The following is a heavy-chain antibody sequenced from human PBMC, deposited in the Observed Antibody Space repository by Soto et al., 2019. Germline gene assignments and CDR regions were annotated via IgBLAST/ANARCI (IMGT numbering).Heavy chain of an antibody. V-gene: IGHV3-74*01. D-gene: IGHD4-17*01. Sequence: PGGSLILSCVASGFTFSIYWMHWVRQAPGTGLVWVSRMKYDGSTTSYADSVKGRFTISRDNAKNTVYLQMNSLRAEDTGVYYCARGLRNYYGVDVWGQGTTVTVSS. J-gene: IGHJ6*02. CDR2: MKYDGSTT. CDR1: GFTFSIYW. CDR3: ARGLRNYYGVDV.